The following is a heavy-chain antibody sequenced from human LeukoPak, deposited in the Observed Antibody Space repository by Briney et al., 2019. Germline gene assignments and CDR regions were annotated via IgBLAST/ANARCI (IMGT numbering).Heavy chain of an antibody. J-gene: IGHJ4*02. CDR1: GFTFNSYG. CDR3: ARLSYYDSSGYYGPGDY. Sequence: PGGSLRLSCAASGFTFNSYGMSWIRQAPGKGLEWVSYISSSGSTIYYADSVKGRFTISRDNAKNSLYLQMNSLRAEDTAVYYCARLSYYDSSGYYGPGDYWGQGTLVTVSS. D-gene: IGHD3-22*01. CDR2: ISSSGSTI. V-gene: IGHV3-48*04.